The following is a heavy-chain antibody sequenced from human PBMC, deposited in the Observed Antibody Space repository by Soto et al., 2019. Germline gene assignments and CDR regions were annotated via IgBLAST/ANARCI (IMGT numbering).Heavy chain of an antibody. Sequence: QVQLVESGGGLVKPGGSLRLSCAASGFTFSDYYMSWIRQAPGKGREWVSYISSSGSTIYYAYSVKGRFTISRENAKNSLYLQMNSLRAEDTAVYYCARLRRNCGGDSYRDYYYYYYMDVWGKGTTVTVSS. CDR2: ISSSGSTI. D-gene: IGHD2-21*01. V-gene: IGHV3-11*01. CDR1: GFTFSDYY. J-gene: IGHJ6*03. CDR3: ARLRRNCGGDSYRDYYYYYYMDV.